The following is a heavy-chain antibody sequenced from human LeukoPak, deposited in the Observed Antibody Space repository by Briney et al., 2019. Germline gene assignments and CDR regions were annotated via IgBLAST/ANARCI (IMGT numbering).Heavy chain of an antibody. CDR2: INGMGCIT. Sequence: GGSLRLSCAASGFTFSRYATSWVRHAPGKGLKWVSVINGMGCITDYADSVKGRFTISRDNSKNTLYLQMNSLRAEDTAVYYCAKDGPLFYYDSSGYGGYFDFWGQGTRVTVSS. J-gene: IGHJ4*02. CDR1: GFTFSRYA. CDR3: AKDGPLFYYDSSGYGGYFDF. V-gene: IGHV3-23*01. D-gene: IGHD3-22*01.